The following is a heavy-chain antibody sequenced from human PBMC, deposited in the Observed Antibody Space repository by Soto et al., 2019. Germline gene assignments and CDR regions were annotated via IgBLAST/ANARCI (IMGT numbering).Heavy chain of an antibody. Sequence: ASVKVSCKASGYTFISYGISWVRQAPGQGLEWMGWISAYNGNTNYAQKLQGRVTLTTDTSTSTAYMELRSLRSDDTAVYYCARDFSIVATTVYYYYYYYMDVWGKGTTVTVSS. CDR3: ARDFSIVATTVYYYYYYYMDV. J-gene: IGHJ6*03. V-gene: IGHV1-18*01. CDR2: ISAYNGNT. D-gene: IGHD5-12*01. CDR1: GYTFISYG.